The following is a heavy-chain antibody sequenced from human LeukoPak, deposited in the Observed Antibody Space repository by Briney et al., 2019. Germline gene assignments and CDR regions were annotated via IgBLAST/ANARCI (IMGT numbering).Heavy chain of an antibody. V-gene: IGHV1-2*06. Sequence: ASVKVSCKASGYTFTGYYMHWVRQAPGQGLEWMGRINPNSGGTNYAQKIQGRVTMTRDTSISTAYIELSRLRSDDTAVYYCARDRDILTGSGYYFDYWSQGTLVTVSS. CDR3: ARDRDILTGSGYYFDY. CDR2: INPNSGGT. J-gene: IGHJ4*02. D-gene: IGHD3-9*01. CDR1: GYTFTGYY.